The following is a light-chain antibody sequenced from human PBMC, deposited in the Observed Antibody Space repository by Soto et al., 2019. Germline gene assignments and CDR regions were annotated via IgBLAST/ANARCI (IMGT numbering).Light chain of an antibody. J-gene: IGKJ2*01. CDR1: QSVNNNY. V-gene: IGKV3-20*01. CDR2: GAS. CDR3: QQYGSSQYT. Sequence: EIVLTQSPGTLSLSPGERATLSCRASQSVNNNYLAWYQQKPGQAPRLLIYGASSRATGIPDRFSGSGSGTDVTLPISRLEPEDFAVYYCQQYGSSQYTFGQGTKLEIK.